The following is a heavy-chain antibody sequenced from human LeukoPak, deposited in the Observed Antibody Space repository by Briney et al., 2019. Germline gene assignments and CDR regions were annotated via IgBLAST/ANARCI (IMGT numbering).Heavy chain of an antibody. D-gene: IGHD2-21*02. J-gene: IGHJ4*02. V-gene: IGHV6-1*01. CDR3: AREVAIVMATAVNFDF. CDR1: GDSVSSNSAA. CDR2: SYYRSTWHH. Sequence: SQTLSLTCAISGDSVSSNSAAWNWIRQSPSRGLEGLGRSYYRSTWHHDYAESVKNRMTISPDTSKNQFSLHLNSVTPEDTAVYYCAREVAIVMATAVNFDFWGQGTLVTVSS.